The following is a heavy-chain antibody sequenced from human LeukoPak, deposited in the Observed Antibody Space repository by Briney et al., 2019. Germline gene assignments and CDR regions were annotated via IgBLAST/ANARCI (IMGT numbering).Heavy chain of an antibody. CDR3: ARRRSSSLNWFDP. D-gene: IGHD6-13*01. V-gene: IGHV1-2*02. CDR2: INPNSGGT. CDR1: GYTFTGYY. Sequence: GASVKVSCKASGYTFTGYYMHWVRQAPGQGLEWMGWINPNSGGTNYAQKFQGRVTMTRDTSISTAYMELSRLRSDDTAVYYCARRRSSSLNWFDPRGQGTLVTVSS. J-gene: IGHJ5*02.